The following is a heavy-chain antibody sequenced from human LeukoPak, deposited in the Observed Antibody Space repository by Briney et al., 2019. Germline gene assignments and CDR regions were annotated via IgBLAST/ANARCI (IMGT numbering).Heavy chain of an antibody. D-gene: IGHD3-3*01. CDR3: AKYEFSSGPGFRSHGD. CDR1: GFTFRNYA. Sequence: AGSLTLTCTASGFTFRNYAMSWVRQAPGKGLEWVAVICTGGTIHYAASVKGRFIISRDNSKNTLNLQMNTLRAEDTALYYCAKYEFSSGPGFRSHGDWGQGTLVTVSS. V-gene: IGHV3-23*01. CDR2: ICTGGTI. J-gene: IGHJ4*02.